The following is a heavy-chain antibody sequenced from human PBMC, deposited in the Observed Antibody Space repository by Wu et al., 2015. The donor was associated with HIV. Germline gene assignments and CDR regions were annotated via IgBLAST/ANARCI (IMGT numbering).Heavy chain of an antibody. Sequence: QVQLVQSGAEVKKPGSSVKVSCKASGGTFSSYAISWVRQAPGQGLEWMGRIIPIIGTTNYAQKFQGRVTITADESTGTAYMELSSLRSEDTAVYYCARGGSGLDAFDIWGQGTMVTVSS. CDR3: ARGGSGLDAFDI. V-gene: IGHV1-69*18. CDR1: GGTFSSYA. CDR2: IIPIIGTT. J-gene: IGHJ3*02. D-gene: IGHD5-12*01.